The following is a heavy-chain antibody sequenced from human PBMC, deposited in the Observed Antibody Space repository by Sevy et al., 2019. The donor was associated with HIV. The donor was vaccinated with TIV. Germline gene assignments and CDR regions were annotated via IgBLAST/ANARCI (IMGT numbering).Heavy chain of an antibody. CDR2: IWYDGSDK. D-gene: IGHD1-26*01. J-gene: IGHJ4*02. CDR1: GFTLSSYG. CDR3: ARVVGWELPNENYLDY. V-gene: IGHV3-33*01. Sequence: GGSLRLSCAASGFTLSSYGMHWVRQAPGKGLEWVAVIWYDGSDKYYADSVKGRFTISRDNSKNTLYLQMNSLRAEDTAVYYCARVVGWELPNENYLDYWGQGTLVTVSS.